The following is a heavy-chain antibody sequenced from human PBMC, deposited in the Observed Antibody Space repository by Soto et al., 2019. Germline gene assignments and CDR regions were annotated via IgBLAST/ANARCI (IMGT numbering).Heavy chain of an antibody. CDR1: GYTFTGYY. J-gene: IGHJ6*02. CDR2: INPNSGGT. V-gene: IGHV1-2*02. Sequence: ASVKVSCKASGYTFTGYYMHWVRQAPGQGLEWMGWINPNSGGTNYAQKFQGRVTMTRDTSISTGYMELSRLRSDDTAVYYCARDSRLFGLWPSHYGMDVWGQGTTVTVSS. D-gene: IGHD5-18*01. CDR3: ARDSRLFGLWPSHYGMDV.